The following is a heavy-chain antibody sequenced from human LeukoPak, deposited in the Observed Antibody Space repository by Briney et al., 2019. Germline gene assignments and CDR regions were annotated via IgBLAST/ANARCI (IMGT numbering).Heavy chain of an antibody. CDR1: GFTVSTKY. CDR2: IYSGGNT. D-gene: IGHD2-2*01. V-gene: IGHV3-66*01. J-gene: IGHJ4*02. Sequence: GGSLRLSCAASGFTVSTKYMSWVRQAPGKGLEWVSVIYSGGNTYYSDSVKGRFTISRDSSKNTLYLQMNSLRAEDTAVYYCARAERGYCSSTTCYFSALDYWGQGTLVTVSS. CDR3: ARAERGYCSSTTCYFSALDY.